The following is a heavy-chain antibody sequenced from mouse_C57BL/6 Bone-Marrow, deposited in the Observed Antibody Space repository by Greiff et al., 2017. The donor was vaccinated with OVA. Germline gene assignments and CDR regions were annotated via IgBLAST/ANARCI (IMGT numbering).Heavy chain of an antibody. CDR1: GYTFTSYW. J-gene: IGHJ1*03. D-gene: IGHD2-3*01. CDR3: SGRRFDGYYVDWYFDV. V-gene: IGHV1-64*01. Sequence: VQLQQPGAELVKPGASVKLSCKASGYTFTSYWMHWVKQRPGQGLEWIGMIHPNSGSTNYNEKFKSKATLTVDKSSSTAYMQRRSLTSEDSAVSYCSGRRFDGYYVDWYFDVWGTGTTVTVSS. CDR2: IHPNSGST.